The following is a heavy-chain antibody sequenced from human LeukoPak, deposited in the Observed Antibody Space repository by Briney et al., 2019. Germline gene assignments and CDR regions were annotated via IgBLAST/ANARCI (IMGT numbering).Heavy chain of an antibody. CDR2: IHSGGST. CDR3: ARDKKRNSYGHNYYGMDV. V-gene: IGHV3-66*02. Sequence: PGGSLRLSCVASGFPVNSTYMNWVRQAPGKGLEWVSVIHSGGSTYYADSVKGRFTISGDTSKNMLYLQMNSLRPEDTALYYCARDKKRNSYGHNYYGMDVWGQGTTVTVPS. CDR1: GFPVNSTY. J-gene: IGHJ6*02. D-gene: IGHD5-18*01.